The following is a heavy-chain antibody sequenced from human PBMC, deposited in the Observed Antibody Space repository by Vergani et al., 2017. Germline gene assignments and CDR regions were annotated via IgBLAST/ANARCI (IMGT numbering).Heavy chain of an antibody. D-gene: IGHD6-19*01. CDR1: GFTFSSYD. CDR2: IGTAGDT. V-gene: IGHV3-13*01. CDR3: AREVAGAAFDI. J-gene: IGHJ3*02. Sequence: EVQLVESGGGLVQPGGSLRLSCAASGFTFSSYDMHWVRQATGKGREWVSAIGTAGDTYYPGSVKGRFTISRENAKNSLYLQMNSLRAGDTAVYYCAREVAGAAFDIWGQGTMVTVSS.